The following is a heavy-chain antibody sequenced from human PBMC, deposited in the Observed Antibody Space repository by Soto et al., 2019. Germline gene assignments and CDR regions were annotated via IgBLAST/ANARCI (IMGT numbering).Heavy chain of an antibody. Sequence: GGSLRLSCAASGFTFSSYDMHWVRQATGKGLEWVSAIGTAGDTYYPGSVRGRFTISRENAKNSLYLQMNSLRAEDTAVYYCARVFRGGWYIDYWGQGTLVTVSS. D-gene: IGHD6-19*01. CDR3: ARVFRGGWYIDY. J-gene: IGHJ4*02. CDR1: GFTFSSYD. CDR2: IGTAGDT. V-gene: IGHV3-13*01.